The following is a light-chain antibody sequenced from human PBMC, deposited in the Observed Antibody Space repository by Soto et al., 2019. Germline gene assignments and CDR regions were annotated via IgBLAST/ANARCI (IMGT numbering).Light chain of an antibody. Sequence: IQMTHSPTTLAATVGDRVNITFRAAQSIDTWLAWYRQKPGKAPKVLIYKASSLQNGVPSRFSGSGSGTDFTLTISSLQPEDFATYSCQQSNCIPWTFGQGTKVDIK. V-gene: IGKV1-5*03. CDR3: QQSNCIPWT. J-gene: IGKJ1*01. CDR2: KAS. CDR1: QSIDTW.